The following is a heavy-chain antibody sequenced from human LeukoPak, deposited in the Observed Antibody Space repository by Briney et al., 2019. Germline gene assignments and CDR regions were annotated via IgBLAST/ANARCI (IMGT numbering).Heavy chain of an antibody. D-gene: IGHD2-15*01. CDR3: ARHQRIRHCSEGVCTEGYYFDY. CDR2: LSRGGSTT. CDR1: GFAFNMFA. J-gene: IGHJ4*02. Sequence: GGSLRLPCAGTGFAFNMFAIDWVRQAPGKGLEWVSGLSRGGSTTNYADSVKGRFTISRDKSQNSVFLQLNSLRPEDTAVYYCARHQRIRHCSEGVCTEGYYFDYWGQGTLVTVSS. V-gene: IGHV3-23*01.